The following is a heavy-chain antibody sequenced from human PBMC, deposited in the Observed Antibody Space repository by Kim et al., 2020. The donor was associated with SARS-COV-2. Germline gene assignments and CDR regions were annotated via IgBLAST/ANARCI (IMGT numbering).Heavy chain of an antibody. J-gene: IGHJ3*02. CDR3: ASSELPPNAFDI. Sequence: NYNPSLKRRVTISVDTSKNQFSLKLSSVTAADTAVYYCASSELPPNAFDIWGQGTMVTVSS. V-gene: IGHV4-59*01. D-gene: IGHD1-26*01.